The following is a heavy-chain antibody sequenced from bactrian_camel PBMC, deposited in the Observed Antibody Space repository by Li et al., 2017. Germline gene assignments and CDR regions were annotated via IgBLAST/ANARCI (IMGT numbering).Heavy chain of an antibody. D-gene: IGHD2*01. CDR1: GDPYFANC. CDR3: AADRRRHGPPSLRPGDYSV. Sequence: VQLVESGGGSVQPGDSLRLSCEVSGDPYFANCLAWFRQAPGKEREGVAAIDTGDGSTYYLNSVEGRFTISKDNARNWLDLQMDSLEPGDTARYYCAADRRRHGPPSLRPGDYSVWGQGTQVTVS. CDR2: IDTGDGST. J-gene: IGHJ4*01. V-gene: IGHV3S32*01.